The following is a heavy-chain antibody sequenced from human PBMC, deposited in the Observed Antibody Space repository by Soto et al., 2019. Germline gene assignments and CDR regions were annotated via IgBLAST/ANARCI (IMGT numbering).Heavy chain of an antibody. D-gene: IGHD1-26*01. CDR2: IYYSGST. CDR1: GGSISSSSYY. V-gene: IGHV4-39*07. J-gene: IGHJ6*02. Sequence: SETLSLTCTVSGGSISSSSYYWGWIRQPPGKGLEWIGSIYYSGSTFYNPSLKSRVTISVDTSKNQFSLKLSSVTAADTAVYYCARVSGSYYYGMDVWGQGTTVTVSS. CDR3: ARVSGSYYYGMDV.